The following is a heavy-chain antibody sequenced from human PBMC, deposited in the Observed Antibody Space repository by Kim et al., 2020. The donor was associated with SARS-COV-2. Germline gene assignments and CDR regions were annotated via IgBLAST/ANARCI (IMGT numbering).Heavy chain of an antibody. D-gene: IGHD3-22*01. Sequence: GGSLRLSCAASGFTFSSYAMSWVRQAPGKGLEWVSAISGSGGSTYYADSVKGRFTISRDNSKNTLYLQMNSLRAEDTAVYYCAKAPERMIVVVITTGGWFDPWGQGTLVTVSS. CDR2: ISGSGGST. V-gene: IGHV3-23*01. CDR3: AKAPERMIVVVITTGGWFDP. CDR1: GFTFSSYA. J-gene: IGHJ5*02.